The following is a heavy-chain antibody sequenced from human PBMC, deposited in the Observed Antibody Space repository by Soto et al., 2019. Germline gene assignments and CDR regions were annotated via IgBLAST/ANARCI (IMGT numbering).Heavy chain of an antibody. D-gene: IGHD3-3*01. V-gene: IGHV1-69*13. Sequence: SVKVSCKASGGTFSSYAISWVRQAPGQGLEWMGGIIPIFGTTNYAQKFQGRVTITADESTSTAYMELSSLRSEDTAVYYCARSSITIFGVVIRDYYYYGMDVWGQGTTVTVSS. CDR3: ARSSITIFGVVIRDYYYYGMDV. CDR1: GGTFSSYA. J-gene: IGHJ6*02. CDR2: IIPIFGTT.